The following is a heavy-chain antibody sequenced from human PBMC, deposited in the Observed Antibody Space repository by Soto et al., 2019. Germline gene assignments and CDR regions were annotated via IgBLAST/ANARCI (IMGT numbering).Heavy chain of an antibody. Sequence: EVQLLESGGGLVQPGGSLRLSCAASGFTFSSYAMSWVRQAPGKGLEWVSAISTSGASTYYADSVKGRCTISRDNSKNTLFLQMNSLRDEDTAVYYWAKRGSSRWYDAFDIWGQGTMVTVSS. D-gene: IGHD6-13*01. V-gene: IGHV3-23*01. J-gene: IGHJ3*02. CDR2: ISTSGAST. CDR1: GFTFSSYA. CDR3: AKRGSSRWYDAFDI.